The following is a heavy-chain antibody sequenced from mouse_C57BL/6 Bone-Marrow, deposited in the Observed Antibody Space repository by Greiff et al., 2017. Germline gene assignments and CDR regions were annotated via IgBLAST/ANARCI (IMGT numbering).Heavy chain of an antibody. Sequence: QVHVKQPGAELVKPGASVKVSCKASGYTFTSYWMHWVKQRPGQGLEWIGRIHPSDSDTNYNQKFKGKATLTVDKSSSTAYMQLSSLTSEDSAVYYCAIEGYYGSSYRWYFDVWGTGTTVTVSS. D-gene: IGHD1-1*01. CDR3: AIEGYYGSSYRWYFDV. J-gene: IGHJ1*03. V-gene: IGHV1-74*01. CDR1: GYTFTSYW. CDR2: IHPSDSDT.